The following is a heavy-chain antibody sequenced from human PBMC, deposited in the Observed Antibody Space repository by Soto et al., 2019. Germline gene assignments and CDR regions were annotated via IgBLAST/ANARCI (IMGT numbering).Heavy chain of an antibody. CDR1: GFAFSSYW. J-gene: IGHJ4*02. CDR3: ARDRSYYDFWSGYPNDY. Sequence: PVGSLRLSCAGSGFAFSSYWMSWVRQAPGKGLEWVANIKQDGSEKYYVDSVKGRFTISRDNAKNSLYLQMNSLRAEDTAVYYCARDRSYYDFWSGYPNDYWGQGTLVTVSS. V-gene: IGHV3-7*03. D-gene: IGHD3-3*01. CDR2: IKQDGSEK.